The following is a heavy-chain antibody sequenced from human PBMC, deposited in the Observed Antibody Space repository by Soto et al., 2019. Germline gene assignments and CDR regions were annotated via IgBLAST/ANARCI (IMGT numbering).Heavy chain of an antibody. CDR1: GFTFSNYW. Sequence: EVQLVESGGGLVQPGGSLRLSCAASGFTFSNYWMSWVRQAPGKGLEWVANIQEDGSERYSVDSVKGRFTISRDNGENSVFLQMNSLRAEDTAVYYCAREDWYFDLWGRGTLVIVSS. CDR2: IQEDGSER. V-gene: IGHV3-7*01. CDR3: AREDWYFDL. J-gene: IGHJ2*01.